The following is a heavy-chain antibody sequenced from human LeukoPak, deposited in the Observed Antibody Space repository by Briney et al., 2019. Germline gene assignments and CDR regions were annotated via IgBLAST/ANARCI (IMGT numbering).Heavy chain of an antibody. CDR2: ISGSGGTT. CDR3: AKGGLESSSSRTYFDY. V-gene: IGHV3-23*01. CDR1: GFTFSRNA. Sequence: PGGSLRLSCAASGFTFSRNAMSWVHQAPGKGLEWVSAISGSGGTTYYADSVKGRFTISRDNSKNTLYLQMNSLRAEDTAVYYCAKGGLESSSSRTYFDYWGQGTLVTVSS. J-gene: IGHJ4*02. D-gene: IGHD6-6*01.